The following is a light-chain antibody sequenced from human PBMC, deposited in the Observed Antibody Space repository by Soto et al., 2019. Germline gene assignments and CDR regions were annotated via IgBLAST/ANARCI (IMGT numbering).Light chain of an antibody. CDR1: QSVSVD. J-gene: IGKJ1*01. V-gene: IGKV3D-15*01. CDR3: QQYSRSPPT. CDR2: GAS. Sequence: EIVMTQSPATLSVSPGERVTLSCRASQSVSVDLAWYQQKPGQAPRLLIYGASARATGIPDRFSGSGSGTDFTLTITRLEPEDFAIYYCQQYSRSPPTFGRGTKVDIK.